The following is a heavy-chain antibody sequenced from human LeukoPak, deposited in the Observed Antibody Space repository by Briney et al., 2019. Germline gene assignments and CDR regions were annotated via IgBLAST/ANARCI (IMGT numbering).Heavy chain of an antibody. CDR2: IYYSGST. V-gene: IGHV4-59*01. CDR1: GGSISDYY. CDR3: ARGDFCSKSNCYLRPMDV. J-gene: IGHJ6*03. D-gene: IGHD3-3*01. Sequence: SETLSLTCTVSGGSISDYYWNWIRQPPGKGLEWIGYIYYSGSTTYNPSLKSRVTMSVDTAKNQFSLIVRSVTAADTAVYYCARGDFCSKSNCYLRPMDVWGKGTMVSVSS.